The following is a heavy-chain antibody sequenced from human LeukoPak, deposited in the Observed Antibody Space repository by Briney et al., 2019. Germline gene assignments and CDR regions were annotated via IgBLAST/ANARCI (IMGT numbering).Heavy chain of an antibody. V-gene: IGHV3-33*01. CDR1: GFTFSGYG. CDR2: IWNDGSKE. Sequence: GRSLRLSCAASGFTFSGYGMHWVRQAPGKGLEWLAIIWNDGSKEYYADSVKGRLTISRDNSNNTLYLHMNSLRAEDTAVYYCARAYDFWSGYYNPANYYYYYYMDVWGKGTTVTVSS. D-gene: IGHD3-3*01. J-gene: IGHJ6*03. CDR3: ARAYDFWSGYYNPANYYYYYYMDV.